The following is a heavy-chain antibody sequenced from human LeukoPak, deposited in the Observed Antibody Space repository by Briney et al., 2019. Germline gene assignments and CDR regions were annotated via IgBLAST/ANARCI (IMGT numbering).Heavy chain of an antibody. J-gene: IGHJ4*03. CDR2: INTDGSDI. Sequence: GGSLRLSCAASGFTFNTYSMNWVRQAPGKGLVWVSRINTDGSDISYADSVKGRFTISRDNAKNTLYLQMNSLRGEDTAVYYCARELPREVTLDYWGQGTLVTVSS. CDR1: GFTFNTYS. V-gene: IGHV3-74*01. CDR3: ARELPREVTLDY. D-gene: IGHD2-21*02.